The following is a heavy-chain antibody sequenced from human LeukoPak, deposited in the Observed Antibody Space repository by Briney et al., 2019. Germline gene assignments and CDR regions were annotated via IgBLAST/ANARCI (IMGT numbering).Heavy chain of an antibody. D-gene: IGHD3-10*01. CDR1: GGSISSGDYY. CDR2: IYYSGST. Sequence: PSETLSLTCTVSGGSISSGDYYWSWIRQPPGKGLEWIGYIYYSGSTYYNPSLKSRVTISVDTSKNQFSLKLSSVTAADTAVYYCARAVGSGSYREGYFDYWGQGTPVTVSS. CDR3: ARAVGSGSYREGYFDY. V-gene: IGHV4-30-4*01. J-gene: IGHJ4*02.